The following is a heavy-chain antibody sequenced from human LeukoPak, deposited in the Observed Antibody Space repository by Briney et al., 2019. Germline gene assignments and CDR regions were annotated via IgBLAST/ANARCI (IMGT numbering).Heavy chain of an antibody. V-gene: IGHV4-34*01. Sequence: SETLSLTCAVYGGSFSGYYWSWIRQPPGKGLEWIGEINHSGSTNYNPSLKSRVTISVDTSKNQFSLKLSSVTAADTAVYYCARAVPKSSPRVGRALHWFDPWGQGTLVTVSS. CDR3: ARAVPKSSPRVGRALHWFDP. J-gene: IGHJ5*02. CDR1: GGSFSGYY. CDR2: INHSGST. D-gene: IGHD6-13*01.